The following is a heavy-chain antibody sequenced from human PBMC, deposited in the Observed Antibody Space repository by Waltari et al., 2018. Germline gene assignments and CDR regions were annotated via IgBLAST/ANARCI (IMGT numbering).Heavy chain of an antibody. V-gene: IGHV3-74*01. CDR1: GFRFSDYW. CDR2: IRSEGDET. Sequence: VESGGALVPPGGTLRLSCAASGFRFSDYWMHWVRQDPGKGPEWVSRIRSEGDETNYADSVEGRFTISRDNAKNILYLQMDSLRVEDTALYFCVREIWSAYWSLDYWGQGTLVTVAA. CDR3: VREIWSAYWSLDY. J-gene: IGHJ4*02. D-gene: IGHD3-3*01.